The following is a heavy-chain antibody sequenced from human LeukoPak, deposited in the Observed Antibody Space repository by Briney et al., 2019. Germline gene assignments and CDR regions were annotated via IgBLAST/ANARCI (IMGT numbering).Heavy chain of an antibody. CDR3: ARQYRSANRAVNRGAFDI. V-gene: IGHV4-4*07. CDR1: GGSISSYY. CDR2: IYTSGST. J-gene: IGHJ3*02. Sequence: SETLSLTCTVSGGSISSYYWSWIRQPAGKGLEWIGRIYTSGSTNYNPSLKSRVTMSVDTSKNQFSLKLSSVTAADTAVYYCARQYRSANRAVNRGAFDIWGQGTMVTVSS. D-gene: IGHD4/OR15-4a*01.